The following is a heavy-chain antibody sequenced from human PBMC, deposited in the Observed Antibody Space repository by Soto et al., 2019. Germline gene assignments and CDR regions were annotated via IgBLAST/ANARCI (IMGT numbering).Heavy chain of an antibody. V-gene: IGHV4-4*02. D-gene: IGHD2-2*01. Sequence: QVQLQESGPGLVKPSGTLSLTCAVSSGSISSSNWWSWVRPPPGKRLEWIGEIYHSGSTNNNPSLKSRVTMTVDKSKNQFSLKLSSVTAADTALYYGARGGDIVVVPAAVYFDYWGQGTLVTVSS. CDR1: SGSISSSNW. J-gene: IGHJ4*02. CDR2: IYHSGST. CDR3: ARGGDIVVVPAAVYFDY.